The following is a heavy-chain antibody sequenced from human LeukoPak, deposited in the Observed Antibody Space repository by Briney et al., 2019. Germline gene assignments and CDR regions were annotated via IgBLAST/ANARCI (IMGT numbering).Heavy chain of an antibody. CDR3: AKRYYDFPLDY. CDR2: ISANGGET. Sequence: GGSLRLSCAASGVTFSIYAMNWVRQAPGKGLEWVSSISANGGETHYADSVKGRVTISRDNSKNTLYLQINNPRVEDTAVYYCAKRYYDFPLDYWGQGTLVTVSS. J-gene: IGHJ4*02. D-gene: IGHD3-3*01. CDR1: GVTFSIYA. V-gene: IGHV3-23*01.